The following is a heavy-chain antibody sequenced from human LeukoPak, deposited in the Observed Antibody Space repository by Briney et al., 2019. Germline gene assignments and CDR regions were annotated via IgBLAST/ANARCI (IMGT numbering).Heavy chain of an antibody. D-gene: IGHD3-22*01. V-gene: IGHV1-8*01. CDR1: GYTFTSYD. J-gene: IGHJ5*02. CDR2: MNPNSGNT. CDR3: ARRNYDSSGYYSFDP. Sequence: GASVKVSCKASGYTFTSYDINWVRQATGQGLEWMGWMNPNSGNTGYAQKFQGRVTMTRNTSISTAYMELSSLRSEDTAVYYCARRNYDSSGYYSFDPWGQGTLVTVSS.